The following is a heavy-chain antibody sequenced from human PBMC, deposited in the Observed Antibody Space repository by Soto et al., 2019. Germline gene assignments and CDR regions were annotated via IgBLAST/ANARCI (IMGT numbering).Heavy chain of an antibody. D-gene: IGHD6-6*01. Sequence: QVQLQESGPGLVKPSDTLSLTCSVPGGSLSDHFWTWVRQPAGGGMEWIGRIYPSGTTTYNSSLKGRVTPSIDKSRNEVSLRLTSVTAADTAVYYCAREVGRPGHCDPWGQGILLPVSS. CDR1: GGSLSDHF. V-gene: IGHV4-4*07. J-gene: IGHJ5*02. CDR3: AREVGRPGHCDP. CDR2: IYPSGTT.